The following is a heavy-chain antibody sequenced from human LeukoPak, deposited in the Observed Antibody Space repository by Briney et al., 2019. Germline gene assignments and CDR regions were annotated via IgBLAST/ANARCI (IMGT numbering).Heavy chain of an antibody. CDR3: ARDLVTVTKGFDI. CDR2: INPSGGST. CDR1: GYTFTSYY. V-gene: IGHV1-46*01. J-gene: IGHJ3*02. Sequence: ASVKVSCKASGYTFTSYYKHWVRQAPGQGLEWMGIINPSGGSTRYAQKFQGRVTMTSDTSTSTVYMELSSLRSEDTAVYYCARDLVTVTKGFDIWGQGTMVSVSS. D-gene: IGHD4-17*01.